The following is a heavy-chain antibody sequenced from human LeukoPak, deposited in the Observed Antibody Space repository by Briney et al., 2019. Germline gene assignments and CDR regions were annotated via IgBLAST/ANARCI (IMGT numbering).Heavy chain of an antibody. Sequence: PGGSLRLSCAGSGFTFSSCAMSWVRQAPGQGLEWVSVISDSGDYTSYADSVRGRFTISRDNSRNTLYLQMISLRPEDTAVYYCAKDTYIWNYCTNGVCSPLDYWGQGTLVTVSS. D-gene: IGHD2-8*01. CDR3: AKDTYIWNYCTNGVCSPLDY. V-gene: IGHV3-23*01. CDR2: ISDSGDYT. J-gene: IGHJ4*02. CDR1: GFTFSSCA.